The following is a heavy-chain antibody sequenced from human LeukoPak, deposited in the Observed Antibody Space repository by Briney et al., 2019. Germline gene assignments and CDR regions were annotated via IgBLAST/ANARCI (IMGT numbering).Heavy chain of an antibody. CDR1: GFTFSSYW. V-gene: IGHV3-48*01. Sequence: PGGSLRLSCAASGFTFSSYWMSWVRQAPGKGLEWVSYISSSSSTIYYADSVKGRFTISRDSAKNSLYLQMNSLRAEDTAVYYCAREGRITIFGVVMANDAFDIWGQGTMVTVSS. D-gene: IGHD3-3*01. J-gene: IGHJ3*02. CDR3: AREGRITIFGVVMANDAFDI. CDR2: ISSSSSTI.